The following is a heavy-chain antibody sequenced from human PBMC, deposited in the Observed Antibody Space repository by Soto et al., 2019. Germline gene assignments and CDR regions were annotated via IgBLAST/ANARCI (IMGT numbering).Heavy chain of an antibody. D-gene: IGHD6-19*01. CDR1: GGSFSGYY. CDR3: ARSIAVAGLA. J-gene: IGHJ3*01. CDR2: INHSGST. V-gene: IGHV4-34*01. Sequence: SETLSLTCAVYGGSFSGYYWSWIRQPPGKGLEWIGEINHSGSTNYNPSLKSRVTISVDTSKNQFSLKLSSVTAADTAVYYCARSIAVAGLAWGQGTMVTVSS.